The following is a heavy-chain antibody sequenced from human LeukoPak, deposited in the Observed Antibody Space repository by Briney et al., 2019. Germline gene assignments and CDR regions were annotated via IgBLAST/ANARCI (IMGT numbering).Heavy chain of an antibody. CDR2: IYYSGST. CDR3: ARGSITVVPAFDI. V-gene: IGHV4-59*12. Sequence: PSETLSLTCTVSGGSISTYYWSWIRQPPGKGLEWIACIYYSGSTVYNPSLRSRGTISVDTSKNQFSLKLTSVTAADTAAYYCARGSITVVPAFDIWGQGTMVTVSS. J-gene: IGHJ3*02. CDR1: GGSISTYY. D-gene: IGHD4-23*01.